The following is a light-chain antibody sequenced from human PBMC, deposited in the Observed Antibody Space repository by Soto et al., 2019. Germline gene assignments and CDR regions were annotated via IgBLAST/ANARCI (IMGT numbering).Light chain of an antibody. CDR2: EVN. J-gene: IGLJ1*01. CDR1: SSDVGDYNY. V-gene: IGLV2-14*01. Sequence: QSALTHPASVSGSPGQSITISCTGTSSDVGDYNYVSWYQQHPGKAPKLMIYEVNNRPSGVSNRFSGSKSGNTASLTISGLQAEDEADYYCSSFTSTSTYVFGTGTKVTVL. CDR3: SSFTSTSTYV.